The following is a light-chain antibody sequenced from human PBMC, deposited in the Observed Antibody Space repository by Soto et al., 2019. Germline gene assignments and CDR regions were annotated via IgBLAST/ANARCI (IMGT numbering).Light chain of an antibody. CDR2: AAS. CDR1: QGIRND. V-gene: IGKV1-6*01. CDR3: LQDFNYPLT. Sequence: AIKLTQSRCSLSASVGERVTLTCRASQGIRNDLDWFQQKPGKAPKLLIYAASNLQSGVPSRFSGSGSGTDFTLTISSLQPEDFATYYCLQDFNYPLTFGGGTKVDIK. J-gene: IGKJ4*01.